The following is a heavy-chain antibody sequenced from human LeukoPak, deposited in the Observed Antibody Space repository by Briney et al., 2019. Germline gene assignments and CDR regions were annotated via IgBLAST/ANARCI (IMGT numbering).Heavy chain of an antibody. CDR3: ARRRNWNYWFDP. D-gene: IGHD1-7*01. Sequence: SETLSLTCSVSGGSISSDYWSWIRQPPGKGLEWIGYIYTSRNTNYNPSLKSRVTISVDTSKNQFSLKLNSVTAADTAVYYCARRRNWNYWFDPWGQGTLVTVSS. CDR2: IYTSRNT. V-gene: IGHV4-4*09. J-gene: IGHJ5*02. CDR1: GGSISSDY.